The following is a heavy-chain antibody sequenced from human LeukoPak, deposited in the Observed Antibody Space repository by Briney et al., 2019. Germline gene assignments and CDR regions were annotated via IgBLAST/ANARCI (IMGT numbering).Heavy chain of an antibody. V-gene: IGHV1-46*01. Sequence: ASVKVSCKASGYTFTSYYMHWVRQAPGQGLEWMGIINPSGGSTSYAQKFQGRVTMTRDMSMSTVYMELSSLRSEDTAVYYCARERRKPDTAMAVYYFDYWGQGTLVTVSS. J-gene: IGHJ4*02. D-gene: IGHD5-18*01. CDR2: INPSGGST. CDR3: ARERRKPDTAMAVYYFDY. CDR1: GYTFTSYY.